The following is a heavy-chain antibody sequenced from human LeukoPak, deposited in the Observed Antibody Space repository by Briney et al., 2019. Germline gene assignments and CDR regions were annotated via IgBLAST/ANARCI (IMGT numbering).Heavy chain of an antibody. CDR3: ARPSSYPYSSSWYGAFDI. V-gene: IGHV4-4*02. D-gene: IGHD6-13*01. J-gene: IGHJ3*02. Sequence: NPSGTLSLTCAVSGDSISSASWWNWVRQPPGKGLEWIGQVSHSGSTNYNPSLQSRVTMSVDTSKNQFSLKLSSVTAADTAVYYCARPSSYPYSSSWYGAFDIWGQGTMVTVSS. CDR1: GDSISSASW. CDR2: VSHSGST.